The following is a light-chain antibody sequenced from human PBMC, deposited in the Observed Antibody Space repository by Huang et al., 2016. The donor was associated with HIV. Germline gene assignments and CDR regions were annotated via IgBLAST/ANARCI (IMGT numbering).Light chain of an antibody. CDR2: DTS. CDR3: QQPGS. CDR1: QSVGGY. J-gene: IGKJ2*01. V-gene: IGKV3-11*01. Sequence: EIVLTQSPATLSLSPGERATLSCRASQSVGGYLAWYQQKPGQAPRLLIYDTSTRATGIPARFSGSGSETGFTLTISSLEPEDFAVYYCQQPGSFGQGTKVDIK.